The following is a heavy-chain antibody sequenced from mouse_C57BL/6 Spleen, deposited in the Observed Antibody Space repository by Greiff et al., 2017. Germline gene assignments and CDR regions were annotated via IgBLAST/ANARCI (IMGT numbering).Heavy chain of an antibody. CDR3: ARQKTVVATGAMDY. CDR1: GYSFTDYN. V-gene: IGHV1-39*01. Sequence: VQLQQSGPELVKPGASVKISCKASGYSFTDYNMNWVKQSNGKSLEWIGVINPNYGTTSYNQKFKGKATLTVDQSSSTAYMQLNSLTSEDSAVXYCARQKTVVATGAMDYWGQGTSVTVSS. CDR2: INPNYGTT. D-gene: IGHD1-1*01. J-gene: IGHJ4*01.